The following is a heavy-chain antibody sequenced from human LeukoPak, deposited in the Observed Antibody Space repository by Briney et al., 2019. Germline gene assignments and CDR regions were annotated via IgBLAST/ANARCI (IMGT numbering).Heavy chain of an antibody. Sequence: PGGSLRLSCAASGFTFSSYKMHWVRQAPGKGLEWVSYISSSGTTIYYADSVKGRFTISRDSAKNSLDLQMNSLRAEDTAVYYCAKGGLLDYAITYIDYWGQGTLVTVSS. D-gene: IGHD2-8*01. CDR2: ISSSGTTI. CDR1: GFTFSSYK. CDR3: AKGGLLDYAITYIDY. J-gene: IGHJ4*02. V-gene: IGHV3-48*03.